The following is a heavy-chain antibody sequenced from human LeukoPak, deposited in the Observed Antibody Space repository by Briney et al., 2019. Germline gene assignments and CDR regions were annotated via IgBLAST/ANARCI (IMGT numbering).Heavy chain of an antibody. CDR3: AKDRYSGTYLQTGPCAH. V-gene: IGHV3-30*18. Sequence: PGGSLRLSCAASGFTFSSHDMHWVRQAPGEGLEWVAVIAYDGSNKNYADSVKGRFTISRDNSKNTLYLQMNSLRAEDTAVYYCAKDRYSGTYLQTGPCAHWGQGTLVTVSS. CDR2: IAYDGSNK. CDR1: GFTFSSHD. J-gene: IGHJ4*02. D-gene: IGHD1-26*01.